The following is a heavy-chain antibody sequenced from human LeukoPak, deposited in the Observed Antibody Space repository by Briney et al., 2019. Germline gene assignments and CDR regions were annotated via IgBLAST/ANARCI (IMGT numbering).Heavy chain of an antibody. D-gene: IGHD6-19*01. J-gene: IGHJ4*02. CDR2: IYSGGST. CDR1: GFNVSSNY. V-gene: IGHV3-53*01. CDR3: ARVASGWHRGFDY. Sequence: GGSLRLSCAASGFNVSSNYMSWVRQAPGKGLEWVSVIYSGGSTYYADSVKGRFTISRDNSKKTLYLQMNSLRAEDTAVYYCARVASGWHRGFDYWGQGTLVTVSS.